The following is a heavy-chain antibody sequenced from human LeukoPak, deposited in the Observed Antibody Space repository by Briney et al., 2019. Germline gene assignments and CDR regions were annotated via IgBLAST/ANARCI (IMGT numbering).Heavy chain of an antibody. V-gene: IGHV3-30*03. J-gene: IGHJ6*03. CDR1: GFTFSSYG. CDR2: ISYDGSNK. D-gene: IGHD6-13*01. CDR3: ARDQGIAAAGFYYYYYYMDV. Sequence: PGGSLRLSCAASGFTFSSYGTHWVRQAPGKGLEWVAVISYDGSNKYYADSVKGRFTISRDNAKNSLYLQMNSLRAEDTAVYYCARDQGIAAAGFYYYYYYMDVWGKGTTVTVSS.